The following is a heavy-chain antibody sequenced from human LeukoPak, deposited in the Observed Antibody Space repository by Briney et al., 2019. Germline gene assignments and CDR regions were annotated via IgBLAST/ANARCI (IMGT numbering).Heavy chain of an antibody. D-gene: IGHD5-18*01. CDR1: GFTFSDYW. J-gene: IGHJ4*02. CDR2: IQQDGSEE. V-gene: IGHV3-7*04. Sequence: GGSLRLSCAASGFTFSDYWMSWVRQAPGKGLEWVANIQQDGSEEYYVDSVKGRFTISRDNAKKSLFLQVSSLRGEDTAVYYCARDRGFSYGIDFWGQRTLVTVSS. CDR3: ARDRGFSYGIDF.